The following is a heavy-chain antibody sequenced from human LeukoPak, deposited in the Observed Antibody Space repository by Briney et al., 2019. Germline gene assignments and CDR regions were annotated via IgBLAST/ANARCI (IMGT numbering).Heavy chain of an antibody. V-gene: IGHV1-2*02. CDR3: AREYGEGTIFTP. CDR2: INPNSGGT. D-gene: IGHD3-9*01. Sequence: ASVKVSCKASGYTFTGYYMHWVRQAPGQGLEWMGWINPNSGGTNYAQKFQGRVTMTRDTSISTAYMELSRLRFDDTAVYYCAREYGEGTIFTPWGQGTLVTVSS. CDR1: GYTFTGYY. J-gene: IGHJ5*02.